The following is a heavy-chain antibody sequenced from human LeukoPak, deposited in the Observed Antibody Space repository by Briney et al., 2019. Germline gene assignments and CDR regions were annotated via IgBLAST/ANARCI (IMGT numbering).Heavy chain of an antibody. D-gene: IGHD4-17*01. CDR3: ARVSNSVTPDY. J-gene: IGHJ4*02. CDR2: IYYSGST. V-gene: IGHV4-59*01. CDR1: GGSISSYY. Sequence: SETLSLTCTVSGGSISSYYWSWIRQPPGKGLEWIGYIYYSGSTNYNPSLKSRVTISVDTSKNQFSLKLSPVTAADTAVYYCARVSNSVTPDYWGQGTLVTVSS.